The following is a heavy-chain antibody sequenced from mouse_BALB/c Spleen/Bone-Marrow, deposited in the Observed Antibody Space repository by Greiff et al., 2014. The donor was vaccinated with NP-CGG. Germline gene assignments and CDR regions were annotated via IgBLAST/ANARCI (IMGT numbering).Heavy chain of an antibody. Sequence: QVHVKQSGPGLVQPSQSLSITCTVSGFSLTSYGVHWVRQSPGKGLEWLGVIWSGGSTDYNAAFISRLSISNDNSKSQVFFKMNSLQADDTAIYYCARNMGSYYGYLAYWGQGTLVTVSA. CDR1: GFSLTSYG. D-gene: IGHD1-2*01. CDR2: IWSGGST. V-gene: IGHV2-4-1*01. CDR3: ARNMGSYYGYLAY. J-gene: IGHJ3*01.